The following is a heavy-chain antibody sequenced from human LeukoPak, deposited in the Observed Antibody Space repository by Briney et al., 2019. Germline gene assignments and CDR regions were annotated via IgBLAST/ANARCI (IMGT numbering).Heavy chain of an antibody. V-gene: IGHV3-7*01. CDR1: GFTLSSFW. D-gene: IGHD2-15*01. J-gene: IGHJ4*02. CDR3: ARDGSSFDY. CDR2: IKGDGSGI. Sequence: GGSLRLSCAASGFTLSSFWMSWVRHAPGKGLEWVANIKGDGSGIYYVDSVKGRFSISRDNAKNSLYLQMSSLRAEDTAVYYCARDGSSFDYWGQGALVTVSS.